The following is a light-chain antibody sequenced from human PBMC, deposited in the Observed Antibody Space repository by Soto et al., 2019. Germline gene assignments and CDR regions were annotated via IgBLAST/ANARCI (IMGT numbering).Light chain of an antibody. CDR3: QQYDSYPLT. Sequence: DIQMTQSPSTLSASVGDRVTITCRASQSISIWLAWYQQKPGRAPKFLIYKASDLENGVPSRFSGSGSGTEFALTISSLQPDGFATYYCQQYDSYPLTFGGGTKWIS. CDR1: QSISIW. J-gene: IGKJ4*01. CDR2: KAS. V-gene: IGKV1-5*03.